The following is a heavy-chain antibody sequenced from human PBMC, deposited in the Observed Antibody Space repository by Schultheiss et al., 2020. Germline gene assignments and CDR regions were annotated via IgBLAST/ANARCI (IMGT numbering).Heavy chain of an antibody. V-gene: IGHV3-64*04. CDR2: ISSNGGST. CDR3: ARDPSVGATLTLL. Sequence: GESLKISCAASGFTFSSYSMNWVRQAPGKGLEYVSAISSNGGSTYYADSVKGRFTISRDNSKNTLYLQMNSLRAEDTAVYYCARDPSVGATLTLLWGQGTLVTVSS. J-gene: IGHJ4*02. D-gene: IGHD1-26*01. CDR1: GFTFSSYS.